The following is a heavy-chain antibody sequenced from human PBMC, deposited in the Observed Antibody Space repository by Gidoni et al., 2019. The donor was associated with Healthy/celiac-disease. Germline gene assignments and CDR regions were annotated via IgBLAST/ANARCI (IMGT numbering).Heavy chain of an antibody. J-gene: IGHJ4*02. D-gene: IGHD4-17*01. Sequence: EVQLVESGGGLVQPGGSLKLSCAASGFTFSGSAMHWVRQASGKGLEWVGRIRSKANSYATAYAASVKGRFTISRDDSKNTAYLQMNSLKTEDTAVYYCTRRVEGYGGNLVEYWGQGTLVTVSS. V-gene: IGHV3-73*02. CDR3: TRRVEGYGGNLVEY. CDR1: GFTFSGSA. CDR2: IRSKANSYAT.